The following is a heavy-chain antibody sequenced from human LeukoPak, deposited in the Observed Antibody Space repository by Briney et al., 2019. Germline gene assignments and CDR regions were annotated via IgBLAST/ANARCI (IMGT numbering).Heavy chain of an antibody. Sequence: PSETLSLTCTVSGGSISSSSYYWGWIRQPPGKGLEWIGSIYYSGSTYYNPSLKSRVTISVDTSKNQFSLKLSSVTAADTAVYYCARRLERQVPWFDPWGQGTLVTVSS. J-gene: IGHJ5*02. D-gene: IGHD1-1*01. CDR1: GGSISSSSYY. V-gene: IGHV4-39*01. CDR3: ARRLERQVPWFDP. CDR2: IYYSGST.